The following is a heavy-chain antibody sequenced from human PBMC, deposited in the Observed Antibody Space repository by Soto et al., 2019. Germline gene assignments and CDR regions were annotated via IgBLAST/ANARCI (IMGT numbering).Heavy chain of an antibody. Sequence: EVQLLESGGGLVQPGESLRLSCAASGFTFSSYAMSWVRQAPGKGLEWVSAISGSGDSTYYADSVKGRFTISRDNSKNTLYLQMNSLRAEDTAVYDCAKRSSSSTFDYWGQGTLVTVSS. V-gene: IGHV3-23*01. CDR3: AKRSSSSTFDY. J-gene: IGHJ4*02. CDR1: GFTFSSYA. D-gene: IGHD6-6*01. CDR2: ISGSGDST.